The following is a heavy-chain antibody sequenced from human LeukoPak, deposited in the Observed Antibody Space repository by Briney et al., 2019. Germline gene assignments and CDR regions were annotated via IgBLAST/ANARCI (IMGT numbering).Heavy chain of an antibody. CDR3: ARDPGYCSSTSCYTWWGQEDWFDP. D-gene: IGHD2-2*02. CDR1: GSTFTSYG. V-gene: IGHV1-18*01. J-gene: IGHJ5*02. CDR2: ISAYNGNT. Sequence: ASVTVSCTASGSTFTSYGISWVRHAPGQGIEWMGWISAYNGNTNYAQKLQGRVTMTTDTPTSTAYMELRSLRSDDTAVYYCARDPGYCSSTSCYTWWGQEDWFDPWGQGTLVTVSS.